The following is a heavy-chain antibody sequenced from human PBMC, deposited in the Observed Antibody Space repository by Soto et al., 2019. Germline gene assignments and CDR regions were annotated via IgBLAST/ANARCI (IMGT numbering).Heavy chain of an antibody. CDR3: AKLTDYYDSSGYYPTPDYGMDV. CDR1: GFTFSSYS. Sequence: PGGSLRLSCAASGFTFSSYSMNWVRQAPGKGLEWVSYISSSSTIYYADSVKGRFTISRDNSKNTLYLQMNSLRAEDTAVYYCAKLTDYYDSSGYYPTPDYGMDVWGQGTTVTVSS. J-gene: IGHJ6*02. V-gene: IGHV3-48*01. CDR2: ISSSSTI. D-gene: IGHD3-22*01.